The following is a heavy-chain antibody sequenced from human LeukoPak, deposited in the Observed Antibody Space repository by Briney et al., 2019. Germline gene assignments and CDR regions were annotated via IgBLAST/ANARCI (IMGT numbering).Heavy chain of an antibody. V-gene: IGHV1-69*06. CDR3: ASGYSYQDYYYYMDV. J-gene: IGHJ6*03. Sequence: ASVKVSRKASGGTFSSYAISWVRQAPGQGLEWMGGIIPIFGTANYAQKFQGRVTITADKSTSTAYMELSSLRSEDTAVYYCASGYSYQDYYYYMDVWGKGTTVTVSS. CDR2: IIPIFGTA. D-gene: IGHD5-18*01. CDR1: GGTFSSYA.